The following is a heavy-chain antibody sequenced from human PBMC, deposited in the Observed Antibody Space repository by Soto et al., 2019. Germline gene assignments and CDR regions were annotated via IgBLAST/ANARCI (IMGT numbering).Heavy chain of an antibody. D-gene: IGHD2-2*01. Sequence: AASVKVSCKASGYTFTSYGISWVRQAPGQGLEWMGWISAYNGNTNYAQKLQGRVTMTTDTSTSTAYMELRSLRSDDTAVYYCARVQCSSTSCPLYYYGMDVWGQGTTVTVSS. V-gene: IGHV1-18*04. CDR3: ARVQCSSTSCPLYYYGMDV. CDR1: GYTFTSYG. J-gene: IGHJ6*02. CDR2: ISAYNGNT.